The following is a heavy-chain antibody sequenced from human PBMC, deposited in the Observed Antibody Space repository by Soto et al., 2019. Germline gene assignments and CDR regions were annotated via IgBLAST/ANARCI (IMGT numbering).Heavy chain of an antibody. D-gene: IGHD4-17*01. CDR1: GFTFSSYY. CDR2: IKTDGSFS. Sequence: EVQLVESGGGLVQPGGSLRLSCAASGFTFSSYYMHWVRQAPGKGLVWISRIKTDGSFSSYADSVKGRSTISRDNARNTLFLQMNSLSDDDTAVYYCARGFYGDPPALDYWGQGTLVSVSS. J-gene: IGHJ4*02. V-gene: IGHV3-74*01. CDR3: ARGFYGDPPALDY.